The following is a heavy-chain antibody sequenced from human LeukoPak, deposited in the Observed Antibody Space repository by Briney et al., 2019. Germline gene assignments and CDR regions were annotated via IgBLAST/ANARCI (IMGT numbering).Heavy chain of an antibody. V-gene: IGHV3-7*01. Sequence: GGSLRLSCAASGFTVSSNYMSWVRQAPGKGLEWVANIKQDGSEKYYVDSVKGRFTISRDNAKNSLYLQMNSLRAEDTAVYYCARRRYYYDSSGYYYVGFDPWGQGTLVTVSS. D-gene: IGHD3-22*01. CDR3: ARRRYYYDSSGYYYVGFDP. CDR2: IKQDGSEK. CDR1: GFTVSSNY. J-gene: IGHJ5*02.